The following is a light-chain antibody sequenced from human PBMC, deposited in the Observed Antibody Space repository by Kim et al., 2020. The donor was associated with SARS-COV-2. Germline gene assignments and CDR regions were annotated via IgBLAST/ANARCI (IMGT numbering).Light chain of an antibody. Sequence: LVLTQTPSASASLGASVKLTCTLSSEHSSYTIAWHQQQPERGPRYLMKLHSDGSHTKGAEIPDRFSGSSSVAERYLTISSLQSDDEGDYYCQTWGSGPWVFGGGTQLTV. CDR2: LHSDGSH. J-gene: IGLJ3*02. V-gene: IGLV4-69*02. CDR1: SEHSSYT. CDR3: QTWGSGPWV.